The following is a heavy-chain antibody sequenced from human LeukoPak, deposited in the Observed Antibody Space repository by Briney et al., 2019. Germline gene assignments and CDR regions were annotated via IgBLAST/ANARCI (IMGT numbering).Heavy chain of an antibody. Sequence: SETLSLICTVSADSISSGYYWGWIRQSPGKGLEWIGSIYHSGSTYYNPSLRSRVTISVDMSKNQFSLRLNSVTAADTAVYYCARYGASASGSWFGPWGQGTLVIVSS. D-gene: IGHD1-26*01. CDR3: ARYGASASGSWFGP. CDR2: IYHSGST. V-gene: IGHV4-38-2*02. J-gene: IGHJ5*02. CDR1: ADSISSGYY.